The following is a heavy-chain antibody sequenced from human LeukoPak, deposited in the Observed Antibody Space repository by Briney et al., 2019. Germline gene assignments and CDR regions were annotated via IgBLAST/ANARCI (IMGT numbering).Heavy chain of an antibody. V-gene: IGHV3-7*01. Sequence: PGGSLRLSCAASGFSFSSFFMNWVRLTPGRGLEWVACISQDGSETFYMDSVRGRFTISRDNTKNSLFLHMNSLRAEDTAVYFCVRDLGHSRHYFEYWGQGALVTVSS. D-gene: IGHD7-27*01. CDR3: VRDLGHSRHYFEY. CDR1: GFSFSSFF. CDR2: ISQDGSET. J-gene: IGHJ4*02.